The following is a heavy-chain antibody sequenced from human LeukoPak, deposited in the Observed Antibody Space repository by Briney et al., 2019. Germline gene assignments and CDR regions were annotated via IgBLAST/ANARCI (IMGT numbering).Heavy chain of an antibody. V-gene: IGHV1-69*01. D-gene: IGHD3-3*01. CDR1: GGTFSSYA. J-gene: IGHJ5*02. CDR2: IIPIFGTA. Sequence: SVKVSCKASGGTFSSYAISWVRQAPGQGLEWMGGIIPIFGTANYAQKFQGRVAITADESTSTAYMELSSLRSEDTAVYYCARGVNRITIFVWFDPWGQGTLVTVSS. CDR3: ARGVNRITIFVWFDP.